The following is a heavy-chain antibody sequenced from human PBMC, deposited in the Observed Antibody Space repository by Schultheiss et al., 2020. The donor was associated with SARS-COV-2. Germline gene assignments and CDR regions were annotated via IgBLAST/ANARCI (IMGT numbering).Heavy chain of an antibody. J-gene: IGHJ4*02. D-gene: IGHD5-18*01. V-gene: IGHV1-58*02. Sequence: SVKVSCKASGFTFTSSAMQWVRQARGQRLEWIGWIVVGSGNTNYAQKFQERVTITRDMSTSTAYMELSSLRSEDTAVYYCARDGQLWLPNAFFDYWGQGTLVTVSS. CDR1: GFTFTSSA. CDR3: ARDGQLWLPNAFFDY. CDR2: IVVGSGNT.